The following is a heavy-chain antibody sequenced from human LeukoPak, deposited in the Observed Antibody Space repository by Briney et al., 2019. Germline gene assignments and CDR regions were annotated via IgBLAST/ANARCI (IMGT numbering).Heavy chain of an antibody. J-gene: IGHJ4*02. D-gene: IGHD6-13*01. CDR1: GFTFSSYG. V-gene: IGHV3-33*01. CDR3: ARDSSSGRIDY. Sequence: GRSLRLSCAASGFTFSSYGMHWVRQAPGKGLEWVAVIWYDGSNKYYADSVKGRFTISRANSKNTLYLQMNSLRAEDTAVYYCARDSSSGRIDYWGQGTLVTVSS. CDR2: IWYDGSNK.